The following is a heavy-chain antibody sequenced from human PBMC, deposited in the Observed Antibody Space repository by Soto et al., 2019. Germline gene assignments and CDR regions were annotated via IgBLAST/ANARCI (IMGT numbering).Heavy chain of an antibody. V-gene: IGHV1-24*01. J-gene: IGHJ4*02. Sequence: ASVKVSCKVSGYTLTELSMQWVRQAPGKGLEWMGGFDPEDGETIYAQKFQGRVTMTEDTSTDTAYMELSSLRSEDTAVYYCATRTFGVNSCVYWGQRTLVTVSS. CDR2: FDPEDGET. D-gene: IGHD3-16*01. CDR3: ATRTFGVNSCVY. CDR1: GYTLTELS.